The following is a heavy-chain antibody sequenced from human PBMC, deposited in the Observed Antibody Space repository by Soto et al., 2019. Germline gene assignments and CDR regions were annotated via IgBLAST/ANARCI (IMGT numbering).Heavy chain of an antibody. CDR1: GASIRSYY. V-gene: IGHV4-59*01. CDR2: IYYSGGT. CDR3: ARPWTTRNYDNSYFDL. D-gene: IGHD3-22*01. Sequence: QVQLRESGPGLVKSSETLSLTCTVSGASIRSYYWSWIRQPPGKGLEWIGYIYYSGGTNYNPSLKSRVTISLDTSKCQFSLKLSSVTAADTAVYYCARPWTTRNYDNSYFDLWGRGTLVTVSS. J-gene: IGHJ2*01.